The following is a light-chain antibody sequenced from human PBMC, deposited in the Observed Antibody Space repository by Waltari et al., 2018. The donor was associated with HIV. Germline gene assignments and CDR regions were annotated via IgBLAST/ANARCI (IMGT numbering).Light chain of an antibody. CDR3: ATWDDNLIWV. CDR2: RNK. V-gene: IGLV1-47*01. J-gene: IGLJ3*02. Sequence: QSVLTQPPSTSATPGQTLAISCSGSSSNIGSNYVYWYQHLPGTAPKLLIYRNKPRPSGVPDRCSGSRSGTSASLAISGLRSEDEADYYCATWDDNLIWVFGGGTRLTVL. CDR1: SSNIGSNY.